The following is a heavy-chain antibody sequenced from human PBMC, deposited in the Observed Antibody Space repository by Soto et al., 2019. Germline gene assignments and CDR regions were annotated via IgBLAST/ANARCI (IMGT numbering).Heavy chain of an antibody. CDR2: IYHSGST. CDR3: ARDQVWDTATTYYYYYYGMDV. D-gene: IGHD5-18*01. Sequence: PSETLSLTCAVSGGSISSGGYSWSWIRQPPGKGLEWIGYIYHSGSTYYNPSLKSRVTISVDRSKNQFSLKLSSVTAADTAVYYCARDQVWDTATTYYYYYYGMDVWGQGTTVTVSS. V-gene: IGHV4-30-2*01. J-gene: IGHJ6*02. CDR1: GGSISSGGYS.